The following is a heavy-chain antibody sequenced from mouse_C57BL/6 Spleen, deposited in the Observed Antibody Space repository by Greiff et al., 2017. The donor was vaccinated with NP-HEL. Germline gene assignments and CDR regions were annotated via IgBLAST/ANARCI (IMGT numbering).Heavy chain of an antibody. CDR3: ARYDDGYYVAWFAY. CDR1: GFTFTDYY. CDR2: IRNKANGYTT. Sequence: EVKLVESGGGLVQPGGSLSLSCAASGFTFTDYYMSWVRQPPGKALEWLDFIRNKANGYTTEYSASVKGRFTISRDNSQSILYLQMNALRAEDSATYYCARYDDGYYVAWFAYWGQGTLVTVSA. J-gene: IGHJ3*01. V-gene: IGHV7-3*01. D-gene: IGHD2-3*01.